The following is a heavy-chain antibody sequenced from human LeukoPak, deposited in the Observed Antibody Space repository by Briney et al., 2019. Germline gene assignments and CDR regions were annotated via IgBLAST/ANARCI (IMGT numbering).Heavy chain of an antibody. V-gene: IGHV1-2*02. J-gene: IGHJ5*02. Sequence: ASVKVSCKASGYTFTGYYMHWVRQAPGQGLEWMGWINPNSGGTNYAQRFQGRVTMTRDTSISTAYMELSRLRSDDTAVYYCARAYIVVVPAAISWFDPRGQGTLVTVSS. CDR3: ARAYIVVVPAAISWFDP. D-gene: IGHD2-2*02. CDR1: GYTFTGYY. CDR2: INPNSGGT.